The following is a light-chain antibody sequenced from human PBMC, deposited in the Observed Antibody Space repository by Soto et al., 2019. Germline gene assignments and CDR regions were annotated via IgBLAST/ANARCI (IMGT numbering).Light chain of an antibody. Sequence: EIVLAQSPGTVSLSPGERATLSCRASQSVSSNYLAWYQQQPGRAPRLLMYGASRRATGIPDRFSGSASGTDFTLTISRLEPEDFAVYYCQQYDSSPWTFGRGTKVDI. CDR2: GAS. V-gene: IGKV3-20*01. CDR1: QSVSSNY. J-gene: IGKJ1*01. CDR3: QQYDSSPWT.